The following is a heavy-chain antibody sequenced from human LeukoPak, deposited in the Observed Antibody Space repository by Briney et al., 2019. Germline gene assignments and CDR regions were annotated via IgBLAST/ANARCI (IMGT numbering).Heavy chain of an antibody. D-gene: IGHD5-24*01. Sequence: GGSLRLSCAASGLTFSRYAMSWVRQAPGKGLEWVSTVSGSGGGTYNADSVKGRFTISRDNSQNTLYLQMNSLRAEDTAIYYCAKTGTDDGYSIYFDHWGQGTLVTVSS. CDR1: GLTFSRYA. CDR2: VSGSGGGT. J-gene: IGHJ4*02. CDR3: AKTGTDDGYSIYFDH. V-gene: IGHV3-23*01.